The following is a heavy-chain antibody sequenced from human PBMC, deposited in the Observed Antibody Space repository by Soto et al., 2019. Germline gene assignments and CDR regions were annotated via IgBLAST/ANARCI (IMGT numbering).Heavy chain of an antibody. Sequence: ETLSLTCAVSGGSISSSNWWSWVRQPPGKGLQWIGEIYHSGSTNYIPSLKSRVTISVDKSRNQFSLKLSSVTAADTTVYYCARRWGEGRVDYWGQGNLVTVXX. J-gene: IGHJ4*02. D-gene: IGHD3-10*01. CDR1: GGSISSSNW. CDR3: ARRWGEGRVDY. CDR2: IYHSGST. V-gene: IGHV4-4*02.